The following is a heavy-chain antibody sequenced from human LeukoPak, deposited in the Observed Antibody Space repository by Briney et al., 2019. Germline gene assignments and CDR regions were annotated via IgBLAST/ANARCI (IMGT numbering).Heavy chain of an antibody. J-gene: IGHJ5*02. V-gene: IGHV1-2*02. Sequence: GASVKVSCKASGYTFTDYYVHWVRQAPGQGLEWMGWIDTNGGGTNYPQKFQDRVVLTRDTSISTAYMELSSLRSDDTAVYFCARDVDTVVVPALASWGQGTLATVSS. D-gene: IGHD2-21*02. CDR3: ARDVDTVVVPALAS. CDR2: IDTNGGGT. CDR1: GYTFTDYY.